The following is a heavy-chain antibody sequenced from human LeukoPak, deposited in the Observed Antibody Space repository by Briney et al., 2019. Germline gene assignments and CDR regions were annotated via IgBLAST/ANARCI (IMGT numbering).Heavy chain of an antibody. CDR2: MNPNSSNT. J-gene: IGHJ4*02. V-gene: IGHV1-8*01. CDR3: ARADYYDSSGYPL. CDR1: GYTFTSYD. Sequence: RASVKVSCKASGYTFTSYDINWVRQATGQGLEWMGWMNPNSSNTGYAQKFQGRVTMTRNTSISTAYMELSSLRSEDTAVYYCARADYYDSSGYPLWGQGTLVTVSS. D-gene: IGHD3-22*01.